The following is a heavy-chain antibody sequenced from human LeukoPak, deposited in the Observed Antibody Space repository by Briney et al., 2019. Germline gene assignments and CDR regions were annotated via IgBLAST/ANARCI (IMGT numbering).Heavy chain of an antibody. CDR2: INQDGSEE. Sequence: GGSLRLSCEASGFTFRTYWMSWIRQAPGNEPEWVADINQDGSEEYYLQSVQGRFTVSRDNAQNAVFLQMTYLRADDTAVYYCARWKMELERNAFDFWGQGTVVTVSS. D-gene: IGHD1-26*01. CDR1: GFTFRTYW. V-gene: IGHV3-7*01. J-gene: IGHJ3*01. CDR3: ARWKMELERNAFDF.